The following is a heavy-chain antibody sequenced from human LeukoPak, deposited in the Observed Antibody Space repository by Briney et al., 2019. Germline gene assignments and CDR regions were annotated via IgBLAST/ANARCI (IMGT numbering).Heavy chain of an antibody. J-gene: IGHJ6*02. Sequence: GGSLRLSCAASGFTFSSYWMTWVRQAPGKGLEWVANIKQDESEKYHVDSVKGRFTISRDNAKKSLYLQMNSLRAEDTAVYYCARDFEAYGMDVWGQGTTVTVS. CDR1: GFTFSSYW. V-gene: IGHV3-7*04. CDR3: ARDFEAYGMDV. CDR2: IKQDESEK.